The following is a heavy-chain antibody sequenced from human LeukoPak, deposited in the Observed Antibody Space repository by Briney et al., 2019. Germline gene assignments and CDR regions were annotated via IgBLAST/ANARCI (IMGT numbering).Heavy chain of an antibody. J-gene: IGHJ4*02. D-gene: IGHD4-11*01. CDR1: GFTLSSYW. V-gene: IGHV3-74*01. Sequence: QTGGSLRLSCAASGFTLSSYWMHWVRQAPGKGLVWVSRISSDERTRSYADSVKGRFIISRDNAENTLYLQMDSLRAEDTAVYYCARDIVDGGVTTSPFDSWGQGTLVTVSS. CDR2: ISSDERTR. CDR3: ARDIVDGGVTTSPFDS.